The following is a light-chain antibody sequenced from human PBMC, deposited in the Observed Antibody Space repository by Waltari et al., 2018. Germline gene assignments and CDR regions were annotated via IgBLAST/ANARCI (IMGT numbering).Light chain of an antibody. Sequence: QAVVTQEPSLTVSPGGTVPLTCGSSTGPVTSGHNPYWFQQKPGPAPRTLIFDTDKKHPWTPARFSASLLGGKAALTLSGAQPEDEAEYFCMLSYSGVCMFGGGTQVTVL. CDR2: DTD. CDR3: MLSYSGVCM. CDR1: TGPVTSGHN. V-gene: IGLV7-46*01. J-gene: IGLJ3*02.